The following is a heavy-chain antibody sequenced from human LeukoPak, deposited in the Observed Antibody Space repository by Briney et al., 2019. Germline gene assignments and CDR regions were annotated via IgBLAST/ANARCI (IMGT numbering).Heavy chain of an antibody. Sequence: GGSLRLSCAASGFTFSIYGMHWVRQAPGKGLEWVAFIRYDGNNKYYVDSVKGRFTISRDNSKNTLYLQMNSLRAEDTAVYYCAKFPNYYDSSGYHYFDYWGQGTLVTVSS. V-gene: IGHV3-30*02. D-gene: IGHD3-22*01. CDR3: AKFPNYYDSSGYHYFDY. CDR2: IRYDGNNK. CDR1: GFTFSIYG. J-gene: IGHJ4*02.